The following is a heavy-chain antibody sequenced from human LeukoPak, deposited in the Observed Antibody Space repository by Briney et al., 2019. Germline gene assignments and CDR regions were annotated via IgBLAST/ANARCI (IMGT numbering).Heavy chain of an antibody. J-gene: IGHJ4*01. CDR3: ARLTLVAVAEIRDY. Sequence: GESLKISCKGSGYSFTARWISWVRQMPGKGLEWMGRIDPTDSYTNYSPSFQGHVTISADKSISTAYLQWSSLKASDTAMYYCARLTLVAVAEIRDYWGQGTLVTVSS. V-gene: IGHV5-10-1*01. CDR2: IDPTDSYT. D-gene: IGHD6-19*01. CDR1: GYSFTARW.